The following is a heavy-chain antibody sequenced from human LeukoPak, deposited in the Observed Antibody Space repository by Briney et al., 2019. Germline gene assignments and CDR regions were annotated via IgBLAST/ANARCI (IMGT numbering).Heavy chain of an antibody. CDR3: ARDRPVVGAIDF. V-gene: IGHV3-48*04. CDR1: GFTFSDYA. Sequence: GGSLSLSCGASGFTFSDYAMLWVRQAPGKGLEWISFFSGDRSTIFLADSVRGRLITSRDNAQNSLYLQMNSLRAEDTAVYYCARDRPVVGAIDFWGQGTLVTVSS. J-gene: IGHJ4*02. CDR2: FSGDRSTI. D-gene: IGHD1-26*01.